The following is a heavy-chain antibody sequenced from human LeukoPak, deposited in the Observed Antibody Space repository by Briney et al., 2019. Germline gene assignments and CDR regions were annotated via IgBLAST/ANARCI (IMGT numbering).Heavy chain of an antibody. CDR2: ITHNSNAA. J-gene: IGHJ4*02. V-gene: IGHV1-2*02. Sequence: ASVKVSCKASGSIFTDYYIHWVRQAPGQGCEYMGWITHNSNAAKFAQRFQGRVTLTRDTSVSTFFMELRNLRYDDAAVYYCVSWAGGTSDVASFDYWGQGTLVSVST. CDR1: GSIFTDYY. D-gene: IGHD2-21*01. CDR3: VSWAGGTSDVASFDY.